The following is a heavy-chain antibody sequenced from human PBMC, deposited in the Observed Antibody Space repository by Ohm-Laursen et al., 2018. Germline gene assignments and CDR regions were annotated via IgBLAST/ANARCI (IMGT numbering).Heavy chain of an antibody. CDR3: ARARLRVGDYYYGMDV. CDR2: IEQDGSEK. D-gene: IGHD3-10*01. J-gene: IGHJ6*02. CDR1: GFTFSTYW. V-gene: IGHV3-7*01. Sequence: SLRLSCTASGFTFSTYWMNWIRQAPGKGLEWVANIEQDGSEKNYVESVKGRFTISRDNAKNSLFLQLNALRAEDTAVYYCARARLRVGDYYYGMDVWGQGTTVTVSS.